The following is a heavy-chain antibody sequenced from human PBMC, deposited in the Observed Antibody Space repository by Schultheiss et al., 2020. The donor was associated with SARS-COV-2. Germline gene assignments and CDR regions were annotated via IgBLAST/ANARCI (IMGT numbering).Heavy chain of an antibody. D-gene: IGHD6-13*01. CDR1: GFTFSSYG. CDR3: AKAPHVASDDSYFDF. CDR2: IWYDGSNE. Sequence: GGSLRLSCAASGFTFSSYGMHWVRQAPGKGLEWVAVIWYDGSNEYYVDSVKGRFTISRDNSRNTLHLQMDSLRAEDTAVYYCAKAPHVASDDSYFDFWGQGTLVTVSS. V-gene: IGHV3-30*02. J-gene: IGHJ4*02.